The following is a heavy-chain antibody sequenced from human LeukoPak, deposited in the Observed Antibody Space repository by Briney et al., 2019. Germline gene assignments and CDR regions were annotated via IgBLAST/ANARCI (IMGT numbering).Heavy chain of an antibody. Sequence: GGSLRLSCAASGFTFSSYAMSWVRQAPGKGLEWAANIKPDGTTKFYVDSVKGRFTISRDNALNSLYLQMNSLRAEDTAIYYCARSIPYGTTWYGRSDYWGQGTLVTVSS. J-gene: IGHJ4*02. D-gene: IGHD6-13*01. CDR3: ARSIPYGTTWYGRSDY. V-gene: IGHV3-7*03. CDR1: GFTFSSYA. CDR2: IKPDGTTK.